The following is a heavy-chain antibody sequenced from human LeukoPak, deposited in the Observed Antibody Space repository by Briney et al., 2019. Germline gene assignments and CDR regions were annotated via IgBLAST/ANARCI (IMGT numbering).Heavy chain of an antibody. D-gene: IGHD3-9*01. CDR1: GDSVSSNSAT. V-gene: IGHV6-1*01. CDR3: ARVSRPLTVISAFDI. Sequence: SHTLSLTCAISGDSVSSNSATWNWIRQSPSRGLEWLGRTYYRSKWYNDYAVSVKSRITINPDTSKNQFSLQLNSVAPEDTAVYYCARVSRPLTVISAFDIWGRGTMVTVSS. CDR2: TYYRSKWYN. J-gene: IGHJ3*02.